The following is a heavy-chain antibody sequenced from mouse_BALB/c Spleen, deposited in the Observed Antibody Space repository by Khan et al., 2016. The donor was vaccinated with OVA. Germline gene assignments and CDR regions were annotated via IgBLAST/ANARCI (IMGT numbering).Heavy chain of an antibody. J-gene: IGHJ3*01. D-gene: IGHD3-1*01. CDR2: IRYDGDS. Sequence: EVQLQESGPGLVKPSQSLSLTCSVTGYCITSGYFWNWIRQFPGNNLEWLGYIRYDGDSNYNPSLKNRIYITRDTYKNQFFLKLNSVPPEDTATXYCAGGGSSSPAWFAYWGQGTLVTVSA. V-gene: IGHV3-6*02. CDR3: AGGGSSSPAWFAY. CDR1: GYCITSGYF.